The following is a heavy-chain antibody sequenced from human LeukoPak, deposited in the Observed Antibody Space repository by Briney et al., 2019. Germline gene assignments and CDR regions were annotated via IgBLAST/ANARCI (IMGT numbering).Heavy chain of an antibody. J-gene: IGHJ6*02. Sequence: GGSLRLSCAASGFTFSSYAMNWVRQAPGKGLEWVAFISYDGSNKYYADSVRGRFTISRDNSKNTLYLQMNSLRAEDTAVYYCASQGGLLWFGELSGGMDVWGQGTTVTVSS. CDR3: ASQGGLLWFGELSGGMDV. CDR1: GFTFSSYA. V-gene: IGHV3-30-3*01. CDR2: ISYDGSNK. D-gene: IGHD3-10*01.